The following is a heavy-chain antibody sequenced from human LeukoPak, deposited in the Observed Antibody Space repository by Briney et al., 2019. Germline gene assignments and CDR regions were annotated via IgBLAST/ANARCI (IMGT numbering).Heavy chain of an antibody. CDR2: ISAYNGNT. V-gene: IGHV1-18*01. Sequence: ASVKVSCKASGYTFTSYGISWVRQAPGQGLEWMGWISAYNGNTNYAQKLQGRATMTTDTSTSTAYMELRSLRSDDTAVYYCARVGTGSXSWXPGTDYYMDVWGKGTTVTVSS. CDR3: ARVGTGSXSWXPGTDYYMDV. J-gene: IGHJ6*03. D-gene: IGHD6-13*01. CDR1: GYTFTSYG.